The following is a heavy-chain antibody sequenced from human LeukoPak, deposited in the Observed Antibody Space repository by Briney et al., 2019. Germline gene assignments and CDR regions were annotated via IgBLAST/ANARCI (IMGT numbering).Heavy chain of an antibody. J-gene: IGHJ4*02. Sequence: PGGSLRLSCAASGFTVSSNYMTWVRQAPGKGLEWVSVVYGGDTTYYADSVKGRFTISRDNSKNTLYLQMNSLRAEDTAVYYCARDLDYWGQGTLVTVSS. CDR3: ARDLDY. CDR1: GFTVSSNY. CDR2: VYGGDTT. V-gene: IGHV3-66*01.